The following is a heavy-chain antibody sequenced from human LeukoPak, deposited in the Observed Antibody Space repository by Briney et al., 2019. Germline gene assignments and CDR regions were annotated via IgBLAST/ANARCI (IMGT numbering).Heavy chain of an antibody. CDR1: GGSFSGYY. J-gene: IGHJ4*02. CDR2: INHSGST. D-gene: IGHD3-10*01. V-gene: IGHV4-34*01. CDR3: ARSGHYGSGSYTFDY. Sequence: SETLSLTCAVYGGSFSGYYWSWIRQPPGKGLEWIGEINHSGSTNYNPSLKSRVTISVDTSKIHFSLRLSSVTAADTAVYYCARSGHYGSGSYTFDYWGQGTLVTVSS.